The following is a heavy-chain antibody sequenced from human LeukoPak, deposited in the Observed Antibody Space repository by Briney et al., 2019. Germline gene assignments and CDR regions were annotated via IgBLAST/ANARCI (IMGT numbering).Heavy chain of an antibody. D-gene: IGHD3-22*01. CDR3: ARGEYYYDSRFDH. V-gene: IGHV1-2*06. CDR1: GYTFTGYY. CDR2: INPNSGGT. Sequence: ASVKVSCKASGYTFTGYYMHWVRQAPGQGLEWMGRINPNSGGTNYAQKFQGRVTMTRDTSISTAYTELSRLRSDDTAVYYCARGEYYYDSRFDHWGQGTLVTVSS. J-gene: IGHJ4*02.